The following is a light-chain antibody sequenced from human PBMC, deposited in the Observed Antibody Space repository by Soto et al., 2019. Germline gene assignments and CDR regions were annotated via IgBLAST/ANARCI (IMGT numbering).Light chain of an antibody. Sequence: EIVLTHSQGTLSLSPCERATLSSSTIQSVSSNYLAWYQQKPGQAPRLVIYGASTRATDIPARFSGSGSGTEFTLTITSLQSEDFAVYYCQQYNNGPPWTFGQGTKVDI. V-gene: IGKV3-15*01. J-gene: IGKJ1*01. CDR2: GAS. CDR3: QQYNNGPPWT. CDR1: QSVSSN.